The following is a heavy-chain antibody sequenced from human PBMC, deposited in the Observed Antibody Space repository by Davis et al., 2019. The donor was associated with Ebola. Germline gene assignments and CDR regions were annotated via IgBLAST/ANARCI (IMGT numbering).Heavy chain of an antibody. CDR3: AKDRGIAAAGTPSNY. D-gene: IGHD6-13*01. Sequence: GESLKISCAASGFTFNNFAMTWVRQAPGKGLEWVSSISGSGSSTYYADSVKGRFTVSRDNSKNTPYLQMNSLRADDPAIYYCAKDRGIAAAGTPSNYWGQGTLVTVSS. CDR1: GFTFNNFA. J-gene: IGHJ4*02. V-gene: IGHV3-23*01. CDR2: ISGSGSST.